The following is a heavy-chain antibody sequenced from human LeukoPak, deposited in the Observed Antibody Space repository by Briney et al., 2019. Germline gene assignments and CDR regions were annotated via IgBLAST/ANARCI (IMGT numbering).Heavy chain of an antibody. CDR2: IYYSGST. Sequence: SETLSLTCTVSGGXMSSYYCSWIRQPPGKGLKWIGYIYYSGSTNYNPSLESRVTISVDTSKNQFSLKLSSVTAADTAVYYCASSMVGGNWDLDYWGQGTLVTVSS. D-gene: IGHD4-23*01. CDR3: ASSMVGGNWDLDY. V-gene: IGHV4-59*01. J-gene: IGHJ4*02. CDR1: GGXMSSYY.